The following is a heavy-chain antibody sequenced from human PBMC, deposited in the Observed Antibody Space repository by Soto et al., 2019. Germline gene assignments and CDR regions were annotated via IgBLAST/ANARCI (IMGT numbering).Heavy chain of an antibody. V-gene: IGHV1-69*06. CDR3: ARGERKLLSPTVNPWAFDI. D-gene: IGHD3-10*01. Sequence: EASVKVSCKASGGTFSSYAMSWVRQAPGQGLEWMGGIIPIFGTANYAQKFQGRVTITADKSTSTAYMELRSLRSEDTAVYYCARGERKLLSPTVNPWAFDIWGQGTIVTVSS. CDR1: GGTFSSYA. J-gene: IGHJ3*02. CDR2: IIPIFGTA.